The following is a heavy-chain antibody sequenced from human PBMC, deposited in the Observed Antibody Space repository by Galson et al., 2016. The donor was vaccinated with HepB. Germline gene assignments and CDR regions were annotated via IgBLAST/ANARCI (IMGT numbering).Heavy chain of an antibody. CDR3: ARSGANSVYGGRVIEYYYYYGMDV. J-gene: IGHJ6*02. D-gene: IGHD2-8*01. Sequence: SLRLSCAASGFTFSGYTMNWVRQTPEKGLEWVSSITSSSGYIYYADSLKGRFTISRDNAKNSLYLQMNSLRAEETAVYYCARSGANSVYGGRVIEYYYYYGMDVWGQGTTVTVSS. CDR2: ITSSSGYI. V-gene: IGHV3-21*01. CDR1: GFTFSGYT.